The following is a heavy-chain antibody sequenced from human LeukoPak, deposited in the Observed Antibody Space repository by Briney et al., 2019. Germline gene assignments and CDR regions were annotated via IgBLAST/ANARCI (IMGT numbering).Heavy chain of an antibody. J-gene: IGHJ4*02. CDR1: GGSISSSSYY. CDR3: ARDTVWGSYRYFDY. CDR2: IYYSGST. Sequence: PSETLSLTCTVSGGSISSSSYYWGWIRQPPGKGLEWIGSIYYSGSTYYNPSLKSRVTISVDTSKNQFSLKLNSVTAADTAVYYCARDTVWGSYRYFDYWGQGTLVTVSS. D-gene: IGHD3-16*02. V-gene: IGHV4-39*02.